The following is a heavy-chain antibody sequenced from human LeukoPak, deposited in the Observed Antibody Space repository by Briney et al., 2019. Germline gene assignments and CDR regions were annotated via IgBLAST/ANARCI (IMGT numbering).Heavy chain of an antibody. Sequence: TLRLSCAASGFTSSDYYMSWIRQAAGKGLEGMGNIYYTGSTYYNVSVNSRGTISIDNSNNLFTLSLNSMTAAETAVYYCDKSGGYGLIDKWGKGTLVTVSS. D-gene: IGHD1-26*01. V-gene: IGHV4-34*08. CDR1: GFTSSDYY. CDR2: IYYTGST. CDR3: DKSGGYGLIDK. J-gene: IGHJ4*02.